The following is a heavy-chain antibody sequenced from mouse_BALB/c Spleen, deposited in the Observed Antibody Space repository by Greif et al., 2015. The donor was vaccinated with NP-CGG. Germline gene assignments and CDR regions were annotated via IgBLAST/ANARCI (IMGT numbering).Heavy chain of an antibody. CDR1: GYTFTSYW. D-gene: IGHD2-14*01. CDR2: IAPGSGST. Sequence: DLVKPGASVKLSCKASGYTFTSYWINWIKQRPGQGLEWIGRIAPGSGSTYYNEMFKGKATLTVDTSSSTAYIQLSSLSSEDSAVYFCAMGDYRYGGDYWGQGTTLTVSS. V-gene: IGHV1S41*01. CDR3: AMGDYRYGGDY. J-gene: IGHJ2*01.